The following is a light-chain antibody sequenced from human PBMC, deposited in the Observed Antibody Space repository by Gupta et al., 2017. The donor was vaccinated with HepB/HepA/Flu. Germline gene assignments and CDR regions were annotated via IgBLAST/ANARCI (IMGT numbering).Light chain of an antibody. J-gene: IGKJ4*01. CDR2: WAS. CDR3: QQDYTTLT. CDR1: QSVFYSSNSKNY. Sequence: DIVMTQSPDSLAVSLGERATINCKSSQSVFYSSNSKNYLAWYQQKPGQPPKLLIYWASTRESGVPDRFSGSGSGTDFTLTISSLQAEDVAVYYCQQDYTTLTFGGGTKVQIK. V-gene: IGKV4-1*01.